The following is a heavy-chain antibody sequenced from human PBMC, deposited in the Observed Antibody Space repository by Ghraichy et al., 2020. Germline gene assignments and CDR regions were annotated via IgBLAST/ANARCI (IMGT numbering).Heavy chain of an antibody. D-gene: IGHD6-19*01. Sequence: GGSLRLSCAVSGFTVSSKFMSWVRQAPGKGLEWVSVIYSGGSTYYADSVKGRFTISRDNSKNTLFLQMNSLKAEDTAVYYCARSRSGWNPIFDYWGQGTLVTVSS. CDR3: ARSRSGWNPIFDY. J-gene: IGHJ4*02. CDR2: IYSGGST. CDR1: GFTVSSKF. V-gene: IGHV3-53*01.